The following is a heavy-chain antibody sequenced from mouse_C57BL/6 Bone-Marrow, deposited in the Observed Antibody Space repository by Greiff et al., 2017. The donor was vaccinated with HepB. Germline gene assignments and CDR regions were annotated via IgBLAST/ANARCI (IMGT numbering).Heavy chain of an antibody. CDR2: INPYNGGT. J-gene: IGHJ4*01. Sequence: EVQLQESGPVLVKPGASVKMSCKASGYTFTDYYMNWVKQSHGKSLEWIGVINPYNGGTSYNQKFKGKATLTVDKSSSTAYMELNSLTSEDSAVYYCAIYGNYLYAMDYWGQGTSVTVSS. CDR3: AIYGNYLYAMDY. D-gene: IGHD2-1*01. CDR1: GYTFTDYY. V-gene: IGHV1-19*01.